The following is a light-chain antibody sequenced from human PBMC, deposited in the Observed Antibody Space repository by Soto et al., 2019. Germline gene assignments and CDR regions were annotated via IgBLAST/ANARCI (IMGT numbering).Light chain of an antibody. J-gene: IGKJ4*01. Sequence: EIVLTQSPATLSLSPGERATLSCRASQSVSSYLAWYQQKPGQAPRLLIYDASNRATGIPARFSGSGSGTDFTLTISSLEPEDFAVYYCQQRWLTCVGGTKV. V-gene: IGKV3-11*01. CDR2: DAS. CDR3: QQRWLT. CDR1: QSVSSY.